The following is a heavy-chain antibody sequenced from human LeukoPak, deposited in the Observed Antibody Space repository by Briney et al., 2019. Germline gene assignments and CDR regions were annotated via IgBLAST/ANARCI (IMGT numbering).Heavy chain of an antibody. Sequence: PGGTLRLSCAASGFTFSSYWMSGVRQAPGKGLDWVANIKQDGSEKYYVDSVKGRFTISRDKAKNSLYLQMNSLGAGDTAVYYCASHSGDYWGQGTLVTVSS. CDR2: IKQDGSEK. D-gene: IGHD6-25*01. CDR1: GFTFSSYW. J-gene: IGHJ4*02. V-gene: IGHV3-7*01. CDR3: ASHSGDY.